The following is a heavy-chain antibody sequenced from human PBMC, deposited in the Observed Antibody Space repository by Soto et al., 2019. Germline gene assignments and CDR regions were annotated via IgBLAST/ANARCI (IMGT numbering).Heavy chain of an antibody. V-gene: IGHV3-23*01. CDR3: AKGSASARPYYFDF. D-gene: IGHD6-6*01. J-gene: IGHJ4*02. CDR2: ITPGGDWA. CDR1: GFTFSTYA. Sequence: EVQLLESGGGLVQPGGSLRLSCAVSGFTFSTYAMSWVRQAPGKGLEWLSAITPGGDWAWYADSVKGRSTISRDNSKNTLYLQMDRLRAEDTALYYCAKGSASARPYYFDFWGQGTLGTVSS.